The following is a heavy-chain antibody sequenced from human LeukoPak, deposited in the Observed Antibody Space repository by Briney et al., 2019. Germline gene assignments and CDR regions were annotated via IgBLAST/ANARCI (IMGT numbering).Heavy chain of an antibody. Sequence: SETLSLTCAVSGYSITSGYYWGWIRQSPGKELEWIGSIHHSGNTYYNPSLKSRVTISADTSKNQFFLKLSSVTAADTAMYYCARAMSYSQHFFDYWGQGTLVTVSS. CDR1: GYSITSGYY. J-gene: IGHJ4*02. V-gene: IGHV4-38-2*01. CDR2: IHHSGNT. D-gene: IGHD2-15*01. CDR3: ARAMSYSQHFFDY.